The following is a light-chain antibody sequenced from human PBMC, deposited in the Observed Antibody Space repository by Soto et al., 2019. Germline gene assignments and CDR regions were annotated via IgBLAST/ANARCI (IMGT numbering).Light chain of an antibody. Sequence: QSALTQPASVSGSPGPSITISCTGTTSDVGAYTFVSWYQKHPDKVPKLMIFDVSRRPSGVSDRFSGSKSGNTASLTISGLQPEDEADYYCSSYTSSSTHVFGSGTKLTVL. CDR3: SSYTSSSTHV. V-gene: IGLV2-14*03. CDR1: TSDVGAYTF. CDR2: DVS. J-gene: IGLJ1*01.